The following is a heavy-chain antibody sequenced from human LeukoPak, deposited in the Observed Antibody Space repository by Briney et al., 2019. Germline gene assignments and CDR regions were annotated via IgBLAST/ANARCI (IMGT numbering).Heavy chain of an antibody. CDR2: ISAYNGNT. Sequence: ASVKVSCKASGYTFTSYGISWVRQAPGQGLEWVGWISAYNGNTNYAQKLQGRVTMTTDTSTSTAYMELRSLRSDDTAVYYCAREDIVVVPAALGGYYYYGMDVWGQGTTVTVSS. J-gene: IGHJ6*02. D-gene: IGHD2-2*01. CDR3: AREDIVVVPAALGGYYYYGMDV. V-gene: IGHV1-18*01. CDR1: GYTFTSYG.